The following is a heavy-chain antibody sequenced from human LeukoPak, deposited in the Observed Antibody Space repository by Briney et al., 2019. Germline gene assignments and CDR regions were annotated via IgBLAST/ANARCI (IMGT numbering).Heavy chain of an antibody. CDR1: GYTFTGYY. CDR3: ARDLEGYGSGSYYNVEPGDY. J-gene: IGHJ4*02. V-gene: IGHV1-2*02. CDR2: INPDSGGT. Sequence: GASVKVSCKASGYTFTGYYMHWVRQAPGQGLEWTGWINPDSGGTNYAQKFQGRVTMTRDTSISTAYMELSRLRSDDTAVYYCARDLEGYGSGSYYNVEPGDYWGQGTLVTVSS. D-gene: IGHD3-10*01.